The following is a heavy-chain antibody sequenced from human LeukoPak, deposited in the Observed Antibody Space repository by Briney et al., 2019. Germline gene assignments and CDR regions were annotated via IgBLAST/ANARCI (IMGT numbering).Heavy chain of an antibody. CDR2: ISSSSSTI. Sequence: GGSLRLSCAASGFTFSSYSMNWVRQAPGKGLEWVSYISSSSSTIYYADSVKGRFTISRDNAKNSLYLQMNSLRAEDTAVYYCARHAPEGLRLLWFGELLSHYFDYWGQGTLVTVSS. V-gene: IGHV3-48*01. J-gene: IGHJ4*02. D-gene: IGHD3-10*01. CDR1: GFTFSSYS. CDR3: ARHAPEGLRLLWFGELLSHYFDY.